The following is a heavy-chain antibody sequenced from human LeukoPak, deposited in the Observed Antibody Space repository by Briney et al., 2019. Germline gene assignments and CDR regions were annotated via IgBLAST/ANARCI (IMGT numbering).Heavy chain of an antibody. CDR2: IYYSGST. D-gene: IGHD6-13*01. CDR3: ARVGSSSWYGADY. J-gene: IGHJ4*02. CDR1: GGSISSGGYY. V-gene: IGHV4-31*03. Sequence: SETLSLTCTVSGGSISSGGYYWSWIRQHPGKGLEWIGYIYYSGSTYYNPSLKSRVTISVDTSKNQFSLKLSSVTAADTAVYYCARVGSSSWYGADYWGQGTLVTVSS.